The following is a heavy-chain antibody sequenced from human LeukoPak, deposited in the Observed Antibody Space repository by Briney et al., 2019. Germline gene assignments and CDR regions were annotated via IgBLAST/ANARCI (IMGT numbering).Heavy chain of an antibody. CDR2: IYYSGST. CDR1: GGSISSYY. J-gene: IGHJ6*03. CDR3: ARASWLPQSRNYYYMDV. V-gene: IGHV4-59*01. D-gene: IGHD5-12*01. Sequence: MASETLSLTCTVTGGSISSYYWSWIRQPPGKGLEWIGYIYYSGSTNYNPSLKSRVTISEDTSKNHFSLKLSSVTAADTAVYYCARASWLPQSRNYYYMDVWGKGPRSPSP.